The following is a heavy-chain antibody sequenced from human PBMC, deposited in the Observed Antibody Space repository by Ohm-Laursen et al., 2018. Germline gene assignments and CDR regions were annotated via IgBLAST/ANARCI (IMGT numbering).Heavy chain of an antibody. J-gene: IGHJ4*02. CDR1: GFTFSHYA. Sequence: SLRLSCSASGFTFSHYAVSWVRQAPGKGLEWVSTITGSGGSTYYAGSVKGRFTISRDNSKNTLYLQMNSLRAEDTAIYYCAKAGGWFPFFDYWGQGTLVTVSS. D-gene: IGHD6-19*01. CDR2: ITGSGGST. CDR3: AKAGGWFPFFDY. V-gene: IGHV3-23*01.